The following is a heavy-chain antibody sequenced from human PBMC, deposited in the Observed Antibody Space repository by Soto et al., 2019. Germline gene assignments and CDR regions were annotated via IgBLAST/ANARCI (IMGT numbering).Heavy chain of an antibody. CDR1: GGTFSSYA. J-gene: IGHJ6*02. Sequence: ASVKVSCKASGGTFSSYAISWVRQAPGQGLEWMGGIIPIFGTANYAQKFQGRVTITADESTSTAYMELSSLRSEDTAVYYCASRGGNYYDSSGYYLSPYYYGMDVWGQGTTVTVSS. D-gene: IGHD3-22*01. V-gene: IGHV1-69*13. CDR2: IIPIFGTA. CDR3: ASRGGNYYDSSGYYLSPYYYGMDV.